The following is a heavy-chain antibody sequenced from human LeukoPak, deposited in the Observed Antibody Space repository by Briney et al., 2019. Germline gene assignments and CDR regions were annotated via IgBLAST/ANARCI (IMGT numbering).Heavy chain of an antibody. Sequence: SETLSLTCTVSGGSIGSSSYYWGWIRQSPGKGLEWIGTMSNSGSTYYNPSLKSRVTISGDTAKNQFSLKLSSVTAADTAVYYCARRSQAAAGRGIDYWGQGTLVTVSS. CDR3: ARRSQAAAGRGIDY. CDR1: GGSIGSSSYY. CDR2: MSNSGST. J-gene: IGHJ4*02. D-gene: IGHD6-13*01. V-gene: IGHV4-39*01.